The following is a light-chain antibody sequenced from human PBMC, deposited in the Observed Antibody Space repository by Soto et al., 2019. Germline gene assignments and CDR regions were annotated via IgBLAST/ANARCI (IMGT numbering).Light chain of an antibody. Sequence: QSVLTQPPSASGTPGQRVTISCSGSNSNIGSNTLNWYQQLPGTAPKLLIYINNERPSGVPDRFSGSKSGTSASLAISGLQSEDEADYYCAAWDDNLHAYVFGTGTKVTV. CDR2: INN. J-gene: IGLJ1*01. CDR3: AAWDDNLHAYV. V-gene: IGLV1-44*01. CDR1: NSNIGSNT.